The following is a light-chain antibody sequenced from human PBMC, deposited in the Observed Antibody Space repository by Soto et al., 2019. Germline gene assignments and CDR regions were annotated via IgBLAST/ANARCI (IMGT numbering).Light chain of an antibody. CDR3: QQYGSSRRT. CDR2: GAS. CDR1: QSVSSIY. J-gene: IGKJ1*01. V-gene: IGKV3-20*01. Sequence: EIVLTQSPGTLSLSPGERATLSCRASQSVSSIYLAWYQQKPGQAPRLLIYGASSRATGIPDRFSGSGSGTDFTLTISRLEPEDFAVYYCQQYGSSRRTFGPGTKVEI.